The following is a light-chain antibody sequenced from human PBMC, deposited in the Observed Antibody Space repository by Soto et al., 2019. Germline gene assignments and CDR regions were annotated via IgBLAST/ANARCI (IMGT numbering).Light chain of an antibody. CDR2: DVS. CDR3: CSYAGSYNVI. V-gene: IGLV2-11*01. Sequence: QSALTQPASVSGSPGQSITVSCTGTSSDFGVYNYVSWYQLHPGKAPKLMIYDVSRRPSGVPDRFSGSKSGNTASLTISGLQAEDEADYYCCSYAGSYNVIFGGGTKLTVL. J-gene: IGLJ2*01. CDR1: SSDFGVYNY.